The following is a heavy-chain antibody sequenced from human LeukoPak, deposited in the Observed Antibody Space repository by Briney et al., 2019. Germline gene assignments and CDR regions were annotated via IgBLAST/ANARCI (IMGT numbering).Heavy chain of an antibody. D-gene: IGHD1-26*01. J-gene: IGHJ4*02. CDR1: GGSIRSYY. V-gene: IGHV4-59*08. CDR3: ASGSYYFDY. Sequence: SDTLSLTCTVSGGSIRSYYWSWLRQPTGKGLEWIGYIYYSGSTKYTPSLKSPATISVDTSKNQFSLKLSSVTAADTAVYYCASGSYYFDYWGQGTLVTVSS. CDR2: IYYSGST.